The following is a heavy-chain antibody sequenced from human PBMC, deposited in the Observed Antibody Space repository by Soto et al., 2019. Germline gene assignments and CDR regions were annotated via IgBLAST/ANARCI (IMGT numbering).Heavy chain of an antibody. D-gene: IGHD3-22*01. J-gene: IGHJ4*02. Sequence: GESLKISCKGSGYSFAGYWTTWVRQKPGKGLEWMGRIDPSDSQTYYSPSFRGHVTISVTKSITTVFLQWSSLRASDTAMYYCARQIYDSDTGPNFQYYFDSWGQGTPVTVSS. CDR1: GYSFAGYW. CDR2: IDPSDSQT. V-gene: IGHV5-10-1*01. CDR3: ARQIYDSDTGPNFQYYFDS.